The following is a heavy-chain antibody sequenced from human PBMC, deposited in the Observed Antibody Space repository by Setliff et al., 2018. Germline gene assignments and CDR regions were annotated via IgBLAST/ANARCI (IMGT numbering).Heavy chain of an antibody. V-gene: IGHV1-2*02. Sequence: GASVKVSCKTSAYTFSGYYIHWVRQAPGQGLQWMGWINPNFGDTNYAPKFQGRVTMTRDTSIRTAYMEVNRLRSDDTAVYYYANPVKGRFVISRDNSKNTLSLHMDSLRADDMALYYCARVSEYSNYRDFWGQGSLVTVSS. CDR1: AYTFSGYY. D-gene: IGHD3-10*01. CDR3: ANPVKGRFVISRDNSKNTLSLHMDSLRADDMALYYCARVSEYSNYRDF. CDR2: INPNFGDT. J-gene: IGHJ4*02.